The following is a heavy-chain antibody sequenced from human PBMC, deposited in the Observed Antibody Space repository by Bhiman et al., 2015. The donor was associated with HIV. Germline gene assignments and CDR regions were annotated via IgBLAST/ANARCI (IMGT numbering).Heavy chain of an antibody. V-gene: IGHV3-21*03. CDR1: GFIFTDYA. CDR3: ARDQAREVNGMDV. D-gene: IGHD3-10*01. CDR2: ISSSSSYI. J-gene: IGHJ6*02. Sequence: EVQLLESGGGLIQPGGSLRLSCAASGFIFTDYAMTWVRQTPGKGLEWVSSISSSSSYIYYADSVKGRFTISRDNAKNSLYLQMNSLRAEDTGVYNCARDQAREVNGMDVWGQGTTVTVSS.